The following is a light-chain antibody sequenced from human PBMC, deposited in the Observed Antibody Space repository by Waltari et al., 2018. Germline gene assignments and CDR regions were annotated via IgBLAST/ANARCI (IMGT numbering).Light chain of an antibody. V-gene: IGKV1-12*01. CDR3: QQANSFPPFT. CDR2: GAS. J-gene: IGKJ3*01. Sequence: DIQMTQSPSSVSASVGDRVTITCRASQGIRSWLVWYQQKPGKAPKLLIYGASSLQSGVPSRFNGSGSGTDFTLTISSLQPEDFATYYCQQANSFPPFTFGPGTKVDIK. CDR1: QGIRSW.